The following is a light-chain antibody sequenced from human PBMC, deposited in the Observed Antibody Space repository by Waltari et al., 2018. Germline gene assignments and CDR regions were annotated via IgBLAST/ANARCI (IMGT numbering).Light chain of an antibody. J-gene: IGKJ2*01. CDR1: QSVSSN. V-gene: IGKV3-15*01. Sequence: EIVLTQSPGTLSLSPGERATLSCRASQSVSSNLAWYQQKFGQAPRLLIYGASTRATGIPARFSGSGSGTEFTLTISSLQSEDFAVYYCQQSNNWPYTFGQGTKLEIK. CDR2: GAS. CDR3: QQSNNWPYT.